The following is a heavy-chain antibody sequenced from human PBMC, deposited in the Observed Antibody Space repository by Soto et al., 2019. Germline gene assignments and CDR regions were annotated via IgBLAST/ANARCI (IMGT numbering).Heavy chain of an antibody. CDR2: ITADGGT. D-gene: IGHD2-15*01. J-gene: IGHJ3*02. CDR3: APHVSCSVGSCQYDAFAI. CDR1: GFTVSSHA. V-gene: IGHV3-23*01. Sequence: EVQVLESGGGLVQPGGSLRLSCEGSGFTVSSHAMTWIRQAPGKGPEWVSTITADGGTYYADSVKGRFAMSRDTSESTLYLQMNSLGAEDTAAYYCAPHVSCSVGSCQYDAFAIRGQWTMVTVSS.